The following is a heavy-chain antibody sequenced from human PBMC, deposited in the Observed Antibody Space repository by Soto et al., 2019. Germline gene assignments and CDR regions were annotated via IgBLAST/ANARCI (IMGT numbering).Heavy chain of an antibody. CDR3: AKDRTVAARNFDY. CDR1: GFTFSNYA. J-gene: IGHJ4*02. Sequence: DVQLLASGGGLVQPGGSLRLSCAASGFTFSNYAMGWVRQAPGKGLEWVSSISTSIDATYYADSVKGRFTISRDDSKNTLYLQMNSLRAEDTAVYYCAKDRTVAARNFDYWGQGTLVTVSS. D-gene: IGHD6-6*01. V-gene: IGHV3-23*01. CDR2: ISTSIDAT.